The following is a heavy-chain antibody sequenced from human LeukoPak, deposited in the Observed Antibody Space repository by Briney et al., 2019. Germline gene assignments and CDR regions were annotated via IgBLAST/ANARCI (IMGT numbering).Heavy chain of an antibody. Sequence: PSETLSLTCAVYGGSFSGYYWSWIRQPPGKGLEWIGEINHSGSTNYNPSLKSRVTVSVDTSKNQFSLKLSSVTAADTAVYYCARGGRGIQLWKYFDYWGQGTLVTVSS. CDR1: GGSFSGYY. J-gene: IGHJ4*02. CDR2: INHSGST. CDR3: ARGGRGIQLWKYFDY. D-gene: IGHD5-18*01. V-gene: IGHV4-34*01.